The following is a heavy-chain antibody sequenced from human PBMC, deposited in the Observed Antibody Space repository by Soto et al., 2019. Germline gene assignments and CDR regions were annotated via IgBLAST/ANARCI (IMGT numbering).Heavy chain of an antibody. J-gene: IGHJ6*02. Sequence: SETLSLTCTVSGGSVSSGSYYWSWIRQPPGKGLEWIGYIYYSGSTNYNPSLKSRVTISVDTSKNQFSLKLSSVTAADTAVYYCARDHYWSYSGYDFADYYYGMDVWGQGTTVTVSS. D-gene: IGHD5-12*01. CDR1: GGSVSSGSYY. CDR2: IYYSGST. V-gene: IGHV4-61*01. CDR3: ARDHYWSYSGYDFADYYYGMDV.